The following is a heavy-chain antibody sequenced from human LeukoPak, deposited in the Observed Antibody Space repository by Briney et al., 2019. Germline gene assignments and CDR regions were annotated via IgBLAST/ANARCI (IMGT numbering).Heavy chain of an antibody. CDR1: GFPFSGYS. V-gene: IGHV3-21*01. Sequence: GGSLRLSCAGSGFPFSGYSMNWVRQTPGKGLEWVSSMSILSGITYYAESVKGRFTVSRDNAKNLLHLQMNSLRVEDTAIYYCTREFEYSTSGAGYWGQGTLVTVSS. J-gene: IGHJ4*02. D-gene: IGHD6-6*01. CDR3: TREFEYSTSGAGY. CDR2: MSILSGIT.